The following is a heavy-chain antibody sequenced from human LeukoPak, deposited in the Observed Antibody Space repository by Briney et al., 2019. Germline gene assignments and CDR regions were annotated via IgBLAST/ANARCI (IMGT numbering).Heavy chain of an antibody. CDR1: GFTFSSYE. D-gene: IGHD6-19*01. CDR3: AKGGWGAFDI. J-gene: IGHJ3*02. Sequence: PGGSLRLSCAASGFTFSSYEMNWVRQAPGKGLEWVSYISSSGSTIYYADSVKGRFTISRDNSKNTLYLQMNSLRADDTAIYYCAKGGWGAFDIWGQGTMVTVSS. CDR2: ISSSGSTI. V-gene: IGHV3-48*03.